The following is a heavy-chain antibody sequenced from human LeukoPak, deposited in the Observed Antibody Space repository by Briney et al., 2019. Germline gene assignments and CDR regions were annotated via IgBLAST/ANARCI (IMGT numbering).Heavy chain of an antibody. Sequence: SVKVSCKASEGTFSSYAISWVRQAPGQGLEWMGGIIPIFGTANYAQKFRGRVTITADESTSTAYMELSSLRSEDTAVYYCARSRIPLQGRDFDYWGQGTLVTVSS. CDR2: IIPIFGTA. J-gene: IGHJ4*02. CDR3: ARSRIPLQGRDFDY. V-gene: IGHV1-69*13. D-gene: IGHD2-15*01. CDR1: EGTFSSYA.